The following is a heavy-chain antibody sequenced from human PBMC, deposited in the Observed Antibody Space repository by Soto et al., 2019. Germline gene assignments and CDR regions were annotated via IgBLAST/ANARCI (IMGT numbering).Heavy chain of an antibody. D-gene: IGHD2-15*01. V-gene: IGHV5-10-1*01. Sequence: GESLKISCKGSGYSFTSYWISWVRQMPGKGLEWMGRIDPSDSYTTYSPSFQGHVTISADKSISTAYPQWSSLKASDTAMYYCARSCSGGSCYSGGWEAYYYYCMDVWGQGTTVTVSS. CDR1: GYSFTSYW. J-gene: IGHJ6*02. CDR2: IDPSDSYT. CDR3: ARSCSGGSCYSGGWEAYYYYCMDV.